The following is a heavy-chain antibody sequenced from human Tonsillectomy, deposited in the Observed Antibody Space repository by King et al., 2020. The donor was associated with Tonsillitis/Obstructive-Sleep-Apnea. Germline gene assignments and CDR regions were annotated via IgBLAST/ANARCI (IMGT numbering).Heavy chain of an antibody. CDR1: GYPFPSSA. J-gene: IGHJ6*03. D-gene: IGHD1-1*01. V-gene: IGHV7-4-1*02. Sequence: VPLLPSWSALTQPGASVTVSCTASGYPFPSSAMPWVRQAPGPGLEWMGWINTTTGNPTYAQGFTGRFVFSLDTSVSTAYLQISSRKAEETARDAWAREERRQAGERGGKGTRGT. CDR3: AREERRQAGER. CDR2: INTTTGNP.